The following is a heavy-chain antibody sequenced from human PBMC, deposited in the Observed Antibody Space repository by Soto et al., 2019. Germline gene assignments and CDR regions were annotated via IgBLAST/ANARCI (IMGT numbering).Heavy chain of an antibody. Sequence: EVQLVESGGGLVQPGGSLRLSCAASGFTFSKYWLHWVRQAPGKGLVWVSRINSDGTFSNYADSVKGRFTISRDNAKNTLYLQMNSLRAEDTAVYYCVRVFCSSTSCYNPSSFDYWGQGALVTVSS. CDR1: GFTFSKYW. V-gene: IGHV3-74*01. D-gene: IGHD2-2*02. J-gene: IGHJ4*02. CDR2: INSDGTFS. CDR3: VRVFCSSTSCYNPSSFDY.